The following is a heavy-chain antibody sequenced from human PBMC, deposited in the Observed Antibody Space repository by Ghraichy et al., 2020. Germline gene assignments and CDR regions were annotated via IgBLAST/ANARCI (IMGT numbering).Heavy chain of an antibody. CDR1: GGSFSGYY. CDR2: INHSGST. Sequence: TLSLTCAVYGGSFSGYYWSWIRQPPGKGLEWIGEINHSGSTNYNPSLKSRVTISVDTSKNQFSLKLSSVTAADTAVYYCARVGSSGWYFNAGIKYNWFDPWGQGTLVTVSS. J-gene: IGHJ5*02. D-gene: IGHD6-19*01. V-gene: IGHV4-34*01. CDR3: ARVGSSGWYFNAGIKYNWFDP.